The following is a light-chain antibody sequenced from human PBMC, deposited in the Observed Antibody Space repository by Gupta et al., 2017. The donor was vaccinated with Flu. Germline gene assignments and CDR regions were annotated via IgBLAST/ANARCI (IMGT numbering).Light chain of an antibody. Sequence: DIQMNQSPSSLSASVGDRVTIPCLASQSVSGYVNWYQQRPGKAPKLLISDGSNLQSGVPSKFSGSGSGTDFTLTISNLQPENSATYYCQQCFGVPNTFGGGTKLDIK. J-gene: IGKJ4*01. CDR2: DGS. CDR1: QSVSGY. V-gene: IGKV1-39*01. CDR3: QQCFGVPNT.